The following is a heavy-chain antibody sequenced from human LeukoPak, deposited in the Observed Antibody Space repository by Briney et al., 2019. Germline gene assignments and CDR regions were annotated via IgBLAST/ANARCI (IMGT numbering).Heavy chain of an antibody. CDR1: GFTLEAFA. CDR2: SSFDGGKE. V-gene: IGHV3-30-3*01. CDR3: AREAMAATFYDY. D-gene: IGHD5-24*01. J-gene: IGHJ4*02. Sequence: PGGSLRLSCEVSGFTLEAFAIHWVRQAPGKGLEWLAVSSFDGGKEYHADSVKGRFTVSRDNVKNTVYLQMDSLSTEDTGRYFCAREAMAATFYDYWGQGTVVSVSS.